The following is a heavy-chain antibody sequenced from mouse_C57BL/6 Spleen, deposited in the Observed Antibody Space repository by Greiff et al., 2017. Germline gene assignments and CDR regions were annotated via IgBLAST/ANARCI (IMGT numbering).Heavy chain of an antibody. CDR2: INPNNGGT. CDR3: ASLYGNYEDYFDY. Sequence: EVQLQQSGPELVKPGASVKMSCKASGYTFTDYNMHWVKQSHGKSLEWIGYINPNNGGTSYNQKFKGKATLTVNKSSSTAYMELRSLTSEDCAVYYCASLYGNYEDYFDYWGQGTTLTVSS. D-gene: IGHD2-1*01. CDR1: GYTFTDYN. V-gene: IGHV1-22*01. J-gene: IGHJ2*01.